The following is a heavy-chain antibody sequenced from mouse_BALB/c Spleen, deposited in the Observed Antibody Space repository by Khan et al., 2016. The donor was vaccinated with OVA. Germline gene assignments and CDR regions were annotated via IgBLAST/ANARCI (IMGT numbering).Heavy chain of an antibody. D-gene: IGHD1-1*02. Sequence: QVQLQQSGAELVRPGVSVKISCKGSGYTFTDYAMHWMKQSHAKTLEWIGVISTNYGDADYNQKFQGKASMTVYKSSSTAYMELARLTSEDSAIYYCTRGGRFAYWGQGTLVTVSA. V-gene: IGHV1S137*01. J-gene: IGHJ3*01. CDR3: TRGGRFAY. CDR1: GYTFTDYA. CDR2: ISTNYGDA.